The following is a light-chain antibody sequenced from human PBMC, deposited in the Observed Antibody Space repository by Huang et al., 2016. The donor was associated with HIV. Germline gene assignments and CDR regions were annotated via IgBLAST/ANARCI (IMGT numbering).Light chain of an antibody. V-gene: IGKV1-9*01. CDR1: HDINTY. Sequence: QLTQSPSSLSASIGDRVTIACQASHDINTYLAWYQQKPGRAPKLLIYDASTLQTGVPSRFRGFGSGTAFSLTITSLQPDDFAVYYCQQLSAYPLSFGPGTTVD. CDR3: QQLSAYPLS. CDR2: DAS. J-gene: IGKJ3*01.